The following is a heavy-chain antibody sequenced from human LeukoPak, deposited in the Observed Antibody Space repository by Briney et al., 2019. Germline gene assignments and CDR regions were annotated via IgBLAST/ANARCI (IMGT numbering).Heavy chain of an antibody. D-gene: IGHD2-15*01. V-gene: IGHV1-2*02. CDR1: GYTFTGYY. Sequence: ASVKVSCKASGYTFTGYYIHWVRQAPGQGLEWVGWINPNSGGTYYAQKFQGRVTMTRDTSFSTAYMELRRLRSDDTALYYCARDFCSGGSCYLFEFWGQGTLVTVSS. J-gene: IGHJ4*02. CDR3: ARDFCSGGSCYLFEF. CDR2: INPNSGGT.